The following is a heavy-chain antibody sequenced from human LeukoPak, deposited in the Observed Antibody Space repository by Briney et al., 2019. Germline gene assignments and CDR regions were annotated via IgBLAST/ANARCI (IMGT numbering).Heavy chain of an antibody. D-gene: IGHD2-15*01. CDR1: GFTFSNYG. V-gene: IGHV3-30*18. CDR3: AKVRVGTAHFDY. Sequence: PGRSLRLSCAASGFTFSNYGMHWVRQAPGKGLEWVVVISHDGSNNNYADSVKGRFTISRDNSKNTLYLQMNSLRPEDTAVHYCAKVRVGTAHFDYWGQGTLVTVSS. CDR2: ISHDGSNN. J-gene: IGHJ4*02.